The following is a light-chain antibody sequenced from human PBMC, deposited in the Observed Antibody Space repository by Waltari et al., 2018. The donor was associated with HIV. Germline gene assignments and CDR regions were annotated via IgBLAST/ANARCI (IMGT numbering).Light chain of an antibody. CDR1: QNVDSW. Sequence: IQMTQSPSILSASVGDRITITCRASQNVDSWLAWYQQRPGRAPKLLIYKASILEYGVPARFSGSGSGTNFTLTSNSLHPDDFATYYCQQYNSDFYTFGLGTRLDLK. CDR3: QQYNSDFYT. CDR2: KAS. J-gene: IGKJ2*01. V-gene: IGKV1-5*03.